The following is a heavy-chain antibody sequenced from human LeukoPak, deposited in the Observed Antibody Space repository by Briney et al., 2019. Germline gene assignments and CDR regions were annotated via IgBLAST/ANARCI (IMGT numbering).Heavy chain of an antibody. CDR2: INPSGGST. CDR1: GYTFTSYY. Sequence: GASVKVSCKASGYTFTSYYMHWVRQAPGQGLEWMGIINPSGGSTSYAQKFQGRVTMTRDMSTSTVYMELSSLRSEDTAVYYCARGGGSSRPRGWVDYWGQGTLVTVSS. D-gene: IGHD1-26*01. J-gene: IGHJ4*02. V-gene: IGHV1-46*01. CDR3: ARGGGSSRPRGWVDY.